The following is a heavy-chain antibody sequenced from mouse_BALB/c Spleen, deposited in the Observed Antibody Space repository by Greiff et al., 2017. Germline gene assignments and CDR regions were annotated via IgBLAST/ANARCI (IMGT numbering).Heavy chain of an antibody. J-gene: IGHJ3*01. CDR2: ISSGSSYT. V-gene: IGHV5-6*01. CDR1: GFTFSSYG. D-gene: IGHD1-1*02. Sequence: EVQRVESGGDLVKPGGSLKLSCAASGFTFSSYGMSWVRQTPDKRLEWVATISSGSSYTYYPDSMKGRFTISRDNAKNTLYLQMSSLKSEDTAMYYSERGGSCEAWFAYWGQGTLVTVSA. CDR3: ERGGSCEAWFAY.